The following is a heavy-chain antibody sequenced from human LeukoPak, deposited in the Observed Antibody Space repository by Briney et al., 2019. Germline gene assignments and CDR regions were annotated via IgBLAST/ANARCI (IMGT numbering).Heavy chain of an antibody. Sequence: SETLSLTCAVYGGSFSDYYWSWIRQPPGKGLEWIGEINHSGSINYNPSLKNRVTISVDTSKNQFSLKLSSVTAADTAVYYCARGDIVVIPAAQYYYYYMDVWGKGTTVTVSS. D-gene: IGHD2-2*01. CDR2: INHSGSI. CDR3: ARGDIVVIPAAQYYYYYMDV. CDR1: GGSFSDYY. J-gene: IGHJ6*03. V-gene: IGHV4-34*01.